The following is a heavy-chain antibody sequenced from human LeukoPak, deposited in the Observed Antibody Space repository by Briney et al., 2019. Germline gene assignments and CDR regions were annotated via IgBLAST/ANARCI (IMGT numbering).Heavy chain of an antibody. CDR1: GYTLTELS. CDR2: FDPEDGET. Sequence: ASVKVSCKVSGYTLTELSMHWVRQAPGKGLEWMGGFDPEDGETIYAQKFQGRVTMTEDTSTDTAYMELSSLGSEDTAVYYCATDRSGSGSYYNVGSFDYWGQGTLVTVSS. V-gene: IGHV1-24*01. CDR3: ATDRSGSGSYYNVGSFDY. D-gene: IGHD3-10*01. J-gene: IGHJ4*02.